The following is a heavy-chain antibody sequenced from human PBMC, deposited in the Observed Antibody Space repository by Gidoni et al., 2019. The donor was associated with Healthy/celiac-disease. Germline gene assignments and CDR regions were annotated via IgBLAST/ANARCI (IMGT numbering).Heavy chain of an antibody. J-gene: IGHJ3*02. CDR2: ISAYNGNT. CDR3: ARAAYCGGDCLDAFDI. V-gene: IGHV1-18*01. CDR1: GYTFTSYG. Sequence: QIPLVQSGAEVQKPGASVTVSCKASGYTFTSYGISWVRQAPGQGLEWMGWISAYNGNTNYAQKLQGRVTMTTDTSTSTAYMELRSLRSDDTAVYYCARAAYCGGDCLDAFDICGQGTMVTVSS. D-gene: IGHD2-21*01.